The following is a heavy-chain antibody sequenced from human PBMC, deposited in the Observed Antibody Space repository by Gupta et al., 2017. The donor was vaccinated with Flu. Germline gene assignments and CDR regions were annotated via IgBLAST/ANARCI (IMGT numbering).Heavy chain of an antibody. CDR2: SSNTGNTI. J-gene: IGHJ4*02. D-gene: IGHD3-10*01. CDR3: ARSRLRGLSY. V-gene: IGHV3-11*01. Sequence: GFNFSEYYMSWIRQAPGKGLEWISYSSNTGNTIYYADSVKGRFTISRDIAKNSLYRQMNSLRAEDTAVYYCARSRLRGLSYWGQGTLVTVSS. CDR1: GFNFSEYY.